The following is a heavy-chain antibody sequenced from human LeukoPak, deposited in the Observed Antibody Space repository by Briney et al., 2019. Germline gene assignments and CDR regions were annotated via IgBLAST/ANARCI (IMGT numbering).Heavy chain of an antibody. J-gene: IGHJ4*02. CDR1: GGSVSGGSYS. V-gene: IGHV4-30-2*01. CDR3: ARDDCSGGACFGYFDS. D-gene: IGHD2-15*01. Sequence: SETLSLTCAVSGGSVSGGSYSWSWIRQPPGKGLEWIGYVYHSGSTYYNPSLKSRVTISIDRSKNQFSLQLSSLTAADTAVYYCARDDCSGGACFGYFDSWGQGTLVTVSS. CDR2: VYHSGST.